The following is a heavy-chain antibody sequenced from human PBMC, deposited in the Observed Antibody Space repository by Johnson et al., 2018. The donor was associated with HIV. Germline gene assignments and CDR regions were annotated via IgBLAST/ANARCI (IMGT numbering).Heavy chain of an antibody. V-gene: IGHV3-9*01. J-gene: IGHJ3*02. D-gene: IGHD3-3*01. CDR2: MSWNSGSI. CDR3: ARDIRSGYHAFDI. Sequence: QLVESGGGLVQPGRSLRLSCAASGFTFDDYAMHWVRQAPGKGLEWVSGMSWNSGSIGYADSVKGRFTISRDNAKKSLYLQMNSLTAEDKALYDCARDIRSGYHAFDIWGQGTMVTVSS. CDR1: GFTFDDYA.